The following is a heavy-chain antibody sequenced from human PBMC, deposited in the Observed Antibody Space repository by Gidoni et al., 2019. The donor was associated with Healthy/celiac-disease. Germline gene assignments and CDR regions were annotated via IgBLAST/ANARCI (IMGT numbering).Heavy chain of an antibody. CDR1: GFTFSSYG. V-gene: IGHV3-33*01. CDR2: IWYDGSNK. CDR3: ARGRGRYCSSTSCFGFEY. D-gene: IGHD2-2*01. Sequence: QVQLVESGGGVVQPGRSLRLSCAASGFTFSSYGMHWVRQAPDKGLEWVAVIWYDGSNKYYADSVKGRFTISRDNSKNTLYLQMNSLRAEDTAVYYCARGRGRYCSSTSCFGFEYWGQGTLVTVSS. J-gene: IGHJ4*02.